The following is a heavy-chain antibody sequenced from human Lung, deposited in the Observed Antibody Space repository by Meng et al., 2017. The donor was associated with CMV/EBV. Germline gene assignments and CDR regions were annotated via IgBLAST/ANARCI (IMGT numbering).Heavy chain of an antibody. CDR3: ARDRQNSNYGSTDY. CDR2: ISSSSSYI. J-gene: IGHJ4*02. V-gene: IGHV3-21*06. CDR1: GFDFSTYS. Sequence: ESLKISCLGSGFDFSTYSMNWFRQAPEKGPEWVSSISSSSSYIYYADSVKGRFTVSRNNANDSLYLQMNSLRAEDTGVYYCARDRQNSNYGSTDYWGQGXLVTVSS. D-gene: IGHD4-11*01.